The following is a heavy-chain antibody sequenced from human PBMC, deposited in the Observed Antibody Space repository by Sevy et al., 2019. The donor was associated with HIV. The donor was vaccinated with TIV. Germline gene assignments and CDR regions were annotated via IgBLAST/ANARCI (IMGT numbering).Heavy chain of an antibody. CDR2: ISGSGVST. V-gene: IGHV3-23*01. Sequence: WGSLRLSCAASGFTLNNYAMNWVRQAPGKGLEGVSGISGSGVSTYYADSVKGRFTISRDNSKNTLYLQMNSLIAEDTAVYYCAKDSYFDNTLFDYWGQGTLVNVSS. D-gene: IGHD3-22*01. J-gene: IGHJ4*02. CDR3: AKDSYFDNTLFDY. CDR1: GFTLNNYA.